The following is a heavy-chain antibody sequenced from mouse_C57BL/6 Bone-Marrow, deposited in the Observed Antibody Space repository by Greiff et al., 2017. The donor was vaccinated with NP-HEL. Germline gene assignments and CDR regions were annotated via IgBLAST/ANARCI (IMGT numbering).Heavy chain of an antibody. J-gene: IGHJ2*01. CDR1: GFTFTDYY. V-gene: IGHV7-3*01. CDR3: AGYEGQGYFDY. CDR2: IRNKANGYTK. Sequence: EVKLVESGGGLVQPGGSLSLSCAASGFTFTDYYMSWVSQPPGKALEWLGFIRNKANGYTKEYSACVKGRFTISRDNSQRILYLRMNALGAEDSATCYCAGYEGQGYFDYWGQGTTLTVSS. D-gene: IGHD3-3*01.